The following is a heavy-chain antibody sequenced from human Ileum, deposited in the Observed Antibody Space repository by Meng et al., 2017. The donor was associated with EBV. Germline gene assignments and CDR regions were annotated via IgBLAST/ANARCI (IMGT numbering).Heavy chain of an antibody. CDR3: ARGTGADY. D-gene: IGHD3-10*01. CDR1: GSTCSVYG. CDR2: IIPALGTP. Sequence: QVELVQAGTEVKNPWSSVKVTCTSSGSTCSVYGITWVRQAPGQGLEWMGGIIPALGTPKYARKFQDRLTITADKSTSTGYMEVHSLTSNDTAVYFCARGTGADYWGQGTLVTVSS. V-gene: IGHV1-69*06. J-gene: IGHJ4*02.